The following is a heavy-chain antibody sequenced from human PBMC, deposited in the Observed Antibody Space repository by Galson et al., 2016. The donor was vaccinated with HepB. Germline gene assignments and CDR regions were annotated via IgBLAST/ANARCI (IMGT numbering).Heavy chain of an antibody. CDR1: GGSISSGDYY. V-gene: IGHV4-31*03. J-gene: IGHJ6*02. Sequence: TLSLTCTVSGGSISSGDYYWSWIRQHPRKGLEWIGNIYYSRTTYYNPSLKSRVTISVDTSRNQFSLKLSSVTAADTAVDYCARDPPYGEKYYGMDVWGQGTTVTVSS. D-gene: IGHD4-17*01. CDR2: IYYSRTT. CDR3: ARDPPYGEKYYGMDV.